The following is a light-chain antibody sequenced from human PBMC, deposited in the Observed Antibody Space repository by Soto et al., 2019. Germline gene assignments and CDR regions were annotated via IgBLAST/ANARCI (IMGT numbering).Light chain of an antibody. CDR1: RSISIY. CDR3: QQSYSTPRSVT. V-gene: IGKV1-39*01. J-gene: IGKJ5*01. Sequence: DIQMTQSPSSLSASVGDRVTITCRASRSISIYLNWYQQRPGKAPKLLIYAASSLQSGVPSRFSGSGSGTDFTLTISSLQPEDFATYYCQQSYSTPRSVTFGQGTRLEI. CDR2: AAS.